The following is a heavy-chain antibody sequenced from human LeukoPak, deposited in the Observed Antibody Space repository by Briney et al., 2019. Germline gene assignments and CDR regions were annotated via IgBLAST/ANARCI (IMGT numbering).Heavy chain of an antibody. CDR1: GFTFSDYY. CDR2: ISSSSGFT. CDR3: ARGSPPGD. D-gene: IGHD3-16*01. J-gene: IGHJ4*02. V-gene: IGHV3-11*05. Sequence: PGGSLRLSCAASGFTFSDYYMTWIRRAPGKGLEWVSHISSSSGFTKYADSVRGRFTTSRDNAKNSLYLQMNTLRVDDTAVYYCARGSPPGDWGQGTLVTVSS.